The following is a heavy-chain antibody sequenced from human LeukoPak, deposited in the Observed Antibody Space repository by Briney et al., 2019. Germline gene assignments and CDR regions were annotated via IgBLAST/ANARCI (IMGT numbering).Heavy chain of an antibody. D-gene: IGHD2-15*01. CDR3: ARDYLRRNCNGGNCMALDV. V-gene: IGHV4-61*01. CDR1: GGSVSSSGSYL. J-gene: IGHJ6*04. CDR2: VSYSGST. Sequence: SETLSLTCTVSGGSVSSSGSYLWSWIRQPPGKGLAWIGYVSYSGSTNYNPSLTSRVTLSVDTSKNQFSLKLSSVTAADTAVYYCARDYLRRNCNGGNCMALDVWGKGTTVTVSS.